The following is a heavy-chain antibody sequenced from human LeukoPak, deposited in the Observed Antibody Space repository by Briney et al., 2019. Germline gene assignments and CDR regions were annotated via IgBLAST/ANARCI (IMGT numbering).Heavy chain of an antibody. J-gene: IGHJ4*02. CDR2: VSYSGST. V-gene: IGHV4-59*01. Sequence: SETLSLTCTVSGGSISSYYWSWIRQPPGKGLEWSGFVSYSGSTNYNPSLKSRVTMSLDTSKRQFSLNLTSVTAADAAMYYCARDPGTNWSLWGQGTLVTVSS. D-gene: IGHD1-20*01. CDR3: ARDPGTNWSL. CDR1: GGSISSYY.